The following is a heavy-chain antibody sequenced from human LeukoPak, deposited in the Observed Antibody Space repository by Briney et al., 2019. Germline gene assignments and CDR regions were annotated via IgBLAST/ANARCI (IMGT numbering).Heavy chain of an antibody. CDR2: IFYSGST. J-gene: IGHJ5*02. D-gene: IGHD2-21*01. CDR3: ASKIVVAPTWFDP. Sequence: KPSETLSLTCSVSGGSISSYYWSWIRQPPGKGLEWIGYIFYSGSTNYNPSLKSQVTISVDTSKNQFSLKLTSVTAADTAVYYCASKIVVAPTWFDPWGQGTLVTVSS. V-gene: IGHV4-59*12. CDR1: GGSISSYY.